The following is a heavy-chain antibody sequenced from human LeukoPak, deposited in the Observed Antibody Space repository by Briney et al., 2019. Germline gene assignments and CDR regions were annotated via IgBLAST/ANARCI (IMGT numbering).Heavy chain of an antibody. D-gene: IGHD3-10*01. CDR1: GYTLTELS. J-gene: IGHJ4*02. V-gene: IGHV1-24*01. CDR2: FDPEDGET. Sequence: ASVKVSCKVSGYTLTELSMHWVRQAPGKGLEWMGGFDPEDGETICAQKFQGRVTMTEDTSTDTAYMELSSLRSEDTAVYYCATVAITMVRGASPLDYWGQGTLVTVSS. CDR3: ATVAITMVRGASPLDY.